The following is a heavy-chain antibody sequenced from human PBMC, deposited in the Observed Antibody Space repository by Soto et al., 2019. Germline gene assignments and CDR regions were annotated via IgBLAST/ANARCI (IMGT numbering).Heavy chain of an antibody. CDR2: ISYDGSNK. CDR1: GFTFSSYA. Sequence: VGALRLSCAASGFTFSSYAMHWVRQAPGKGLEWVAVISYDGSNKYYADSVKGRFTISRDNSKNTLYLQMNSLRAEDTAVYYCARDRGSSSYYGMDVWGQGTTVTVSS. D-gene: IGHD6-6*01. J-gene: IGHJ6*02. CDR3: ARDRGSSSYYGMDV. V-gene: IGHV3-30-3*01.